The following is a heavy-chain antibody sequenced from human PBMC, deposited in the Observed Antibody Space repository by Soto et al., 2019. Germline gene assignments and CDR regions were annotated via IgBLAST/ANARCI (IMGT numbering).Heavy chain of an antibody. Sequence: EVQLLESGGGLVQPGGSLRLSCVASGFKFNSYTMGWVRQAPGKGLVWVSAIRGDGSSTYYADFVKGRFTISRDNSKNTLYLQINRLRAEDTAVYYCAKPVVVDTIYYYYMDVWGRGTTVTVSS. CDR1: GFKFNSYT. CDR2: IRGDGSST. CDR3: AKPVVVDTIYYYYMDV. J-gene: IGHJ6*03. V-gene: IGHV3-23*01. D-gene: IGHD2-15*01.